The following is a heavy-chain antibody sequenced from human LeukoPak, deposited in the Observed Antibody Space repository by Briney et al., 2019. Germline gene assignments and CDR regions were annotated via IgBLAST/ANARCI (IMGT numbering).Heavy chain of an antibody. CDR2: IGIDSGNT. CDR1: GFPFIEYS. CDR3: SRDHNYAFDN. D-gene: IGHD1-1*01. J-gene: IGHJ4*02. V-gene: IGHV3-48*01. Sequence: GGSLRLSCTASGFPFIEYSMNWVRQVPGKGLEWISYIGIDSGNTKYADSVRGRFTISADKAKNSLYLQMNSLRVEDTAVYYCSRDHNYAFDNWGQGTLVSVAS.